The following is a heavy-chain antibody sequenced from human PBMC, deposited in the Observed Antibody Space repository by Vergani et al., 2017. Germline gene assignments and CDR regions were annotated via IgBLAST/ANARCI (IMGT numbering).Heavy chain of an antibody. CDR1: GFTFSSCS. D-gene: IGHD1-14*01. V-gene: IGHV3-21*01. CDR3: ARDLRLLYNRFDP. CDR2: ISSSSSYI. J-gene: IGHJ5*02. Sequence: EVQLVESGGGLVKPGGSLRLSCAASGFTFSSCSMNWVRQAPGKGLEWVSSISSSSSYIYYADSVKGRFTISRDNAKNSLYLQMNSLRDEDTGVYYCARDLRLLYNRFDPWGQGTLVTVSS.